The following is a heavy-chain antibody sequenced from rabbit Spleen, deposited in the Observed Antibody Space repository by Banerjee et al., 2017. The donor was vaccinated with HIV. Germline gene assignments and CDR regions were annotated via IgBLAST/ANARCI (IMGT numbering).Heavy chain of an antibody. D-gene: IGHD1-1*01. V-gene: IGHV1S45*01. CDR2: IYTATGKA. CDR1: GFSFSDRDV. Sequence: QEQLVESGGGLVKPEGSLTLTCKASGFSFSDRDVMCWVRQAPGKGLEWIACIYTATGKAVYASWAKGRFTISKTSSNTVTLQMTSLTAADTATCFCARDLVGVIGWNFNLWGPGTLVTVS. CDR3: ARDLVGVIGWNFNL. J-gene: IGHJ4*01.